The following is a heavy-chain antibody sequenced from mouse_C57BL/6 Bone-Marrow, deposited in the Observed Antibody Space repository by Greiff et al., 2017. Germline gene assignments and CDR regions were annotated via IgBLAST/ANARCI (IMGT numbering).Heavy chain of an antibody. CDR3: ARVYGYDPAWFAY. CDR2: ISSGSSTI. V-gene: IGHV5-17*01. D-gene: IGHD2-2*01. CDR1: GFTFSDYG. J-gene: IGHJ3*01. Sequence: EVQLVESGGGLVKPGGSLKLSCAASGFTFSDYGMHWVRQAPDKGLEWVAYISSGSSTIYYADTVKGRFTISRDNAKNTLFLQMTSLRSEDTAMYYWARVYGYDPAWFAYWGQGTLVTVSA.